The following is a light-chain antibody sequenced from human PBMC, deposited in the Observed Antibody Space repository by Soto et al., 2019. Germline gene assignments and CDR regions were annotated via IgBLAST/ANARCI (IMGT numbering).Light chain of an antibody. CDR3: SSYTSSSTI. J-gene: IGLJ1*01. V-gene: IGLV2-14*01. CDR2: DVS. CDR1: SSDVGGYNY. Sequence: QSVLTQPASVSGSPGQSITISCTGTSSDVGGYNYVSWYQQHPGKANKLMIYDVSNRPSGVSNRFSGSKSGNTASLTISGLQAEDEADYYCSSYTSSSTIFGTGTKVTVL.